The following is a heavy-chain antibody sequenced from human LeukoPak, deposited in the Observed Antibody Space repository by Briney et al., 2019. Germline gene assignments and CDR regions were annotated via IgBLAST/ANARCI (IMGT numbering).Heavy chain of an antibody. CDR3: ARGYYGSGSYYNH. CDR2: ISYDGSNK. J-gene: IGHJ5*02. V-gene: IGHV3-30-3*01. Sequence: GGSLRLSCAASGFTFSSYAMHWVRQAPGKGLEWVAVISYDGSNKYYADSVKGRFTISRDNSKNTLYLQMNSLRAEDTAVYYCARGYYGSGSYYNHWGQGTLVTVSS. D-gene: IGHD3-10*01. CDR1: GFTFSSYA.